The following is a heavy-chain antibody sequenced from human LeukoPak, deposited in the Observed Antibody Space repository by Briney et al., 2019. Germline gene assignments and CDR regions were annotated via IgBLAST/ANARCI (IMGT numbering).Heavy chain of an antibody. CDR2: IYYSEST. CDR3: ARVVSVLAVGGQKGGFDY. D-gene: IGHD6-19*01. J-gene: IGHJ4*02. V-gene: IGHV4-31*03. CDR1: GCSISSGGYY. Sequence: SETLSLTCTVSGCSISSGGYYWSWIRQHPGKGLEWIGYIYYSESTYYNPSLKSRVTISVDTSKNQLPLRLRSVTAGDTPVYFCARVVSVLAVGGQKGGFDYWGQGTLVTVSS.